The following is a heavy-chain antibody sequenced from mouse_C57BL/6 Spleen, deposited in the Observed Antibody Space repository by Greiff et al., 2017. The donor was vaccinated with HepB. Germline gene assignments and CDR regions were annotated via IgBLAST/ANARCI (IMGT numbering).Heavy chain of an antibody. J-gene: IGHJ2*01. Sequence: VKLMESGAELVRPGASVTLSCKASGYTFTDYEMHWVKQTPVHGLEWIGAIDPETGGTAYNQKFKGKAILTADKSSSTAYMELRSLTSEDSAVYYCTRGGSSGYLDYWGQGTTLTVSS. CDR2: IDPETGGT. D-gene: IGHD1-3*01. CDR3: TRGGSSGYLDY. CDR1: GYTFTDYE. V-gene: IGHV1-15*01.